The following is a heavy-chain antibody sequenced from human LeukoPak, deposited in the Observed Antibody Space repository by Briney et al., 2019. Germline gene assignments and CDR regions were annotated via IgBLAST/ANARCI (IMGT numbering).Heavy chain of an antibody. D-gene: IGHD4-23*01. CDR1: GFTFSSYA. J-gene: IGHJ4*02. CDR2: ISYDGSNK. CDR3: ARDPKPTVVLDY. Sequence: QTGGSLRLSCAASGFTFSSYAMHWVRQAPGKGLEWVAVISYDGSNKYYADSVKGRFTISRDNSKNTLYLQMNSLRAEDTAVYYCARDPKPTVVLDYWGQGTLVTVSS. V-gene: IGHV3-30-3*01.